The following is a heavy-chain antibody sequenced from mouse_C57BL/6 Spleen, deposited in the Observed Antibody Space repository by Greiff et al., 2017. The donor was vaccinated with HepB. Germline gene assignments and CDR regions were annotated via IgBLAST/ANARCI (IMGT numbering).Heavy chain of an antibody. V-gene: IGHV7-1*01. CDR2: SRNKANDYTT. Sequence: EVKLMESGGGLVQSGRSLRLSCATSGFTFSDFYMEWVRQAPGKGLEWIAASRNKANDYTTEYSASVKGRFIVSRDTSQSILYLQMNALRAEDTAIYYCARDARRYYGSSSYWYFDVWGTGTTVTVSS. CDR1: GFTFSDFY. J-gene: IGHJ1*03. CDR3: ARDARRYYGSSSYWYFDV. D-gene: IGHD1-1*01.